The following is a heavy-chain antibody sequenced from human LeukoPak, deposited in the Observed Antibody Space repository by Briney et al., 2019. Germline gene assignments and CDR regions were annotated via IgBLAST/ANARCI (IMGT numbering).Heavy chain of an antibody. V-gene: IGHV3-30-3*01. CDR3: ARVYGSGSYYNQDGMDV. D-gene: IGHD3-10*01. CDR1: GFSFSTYA. Sequence: GGSLRLSCAASGFSFSTYAMHWVRQPPGKGLEWAAVISYNGSHTYYAGSVKGRFTVSRDNSKNTLYLQMNSLRAEDTAVYYCARVYGSGSYYNQDGMDVWGQGTTVTVSS. J-gene: IGHJ6*02. CDR2: ISYNGSHT.